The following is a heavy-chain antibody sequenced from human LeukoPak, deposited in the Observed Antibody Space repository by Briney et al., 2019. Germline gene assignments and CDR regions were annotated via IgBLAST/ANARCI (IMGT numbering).Heavy chain of an antibody. V-gene: IGHV3-30-3*01. J-gene: IGHJ6*02. CDR2: ISYDGSIK. Sequence: GGSLRLSCAASGFTFSSYAMHWVRQAPGKGLEGVAVISYDGSIKYYADSVKGRFTISRDNSKNTLYLQMNSLRAEDTAVYYCARETAPTYYYDSSGYYYYYGMDVWGQGTTVTVSS. CDR1: GFTFSSYA. CDR3: ARETAPTYYYDSSGYYYYYGMDV. D-gene: IGHD3-22*01.